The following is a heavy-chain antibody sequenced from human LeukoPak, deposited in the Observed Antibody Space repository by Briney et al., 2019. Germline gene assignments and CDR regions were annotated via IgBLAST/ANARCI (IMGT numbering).Heavy chain of an antibody. Sequence: PGGSLRLSCAASGFTFSSYGMHWVRQAPGKGLEWVAVIWYDGSNKYYADSVKGRFTISRDNSKNTLYLQMNGLRAEDTAVYYCAREAATVTIFHWFDPWGQGTLVTVSS. D-gene: IGHD4-17*01. CDR1: GFTFSSYG. V-gene: IGHV3-33*01. CDR3: AREAATVTIFHWFDP. J-gene: IGHJ5*02. CDR2: IWYDGSNK.